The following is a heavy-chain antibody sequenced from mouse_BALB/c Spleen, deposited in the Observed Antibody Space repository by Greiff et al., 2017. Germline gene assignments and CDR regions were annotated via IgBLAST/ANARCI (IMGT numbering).Heavy chain of an antibody. D-gene: IGHD2-2*01. J-gene: IGHJ4*01. CDR1: GYTFTSYT. Sequence: VQLKESAAELARPGASVKMSCKASGYTFTSYTMHWVKQRPGQGLEWIGYINPSSGYTEYNQKFKDKTTLTADKSSSTAYMQLSSLTSEDSAVYYCAIYYGYDEGYYYAMDYWGQGTSVTVSS. CDR2: INPSSGYT. CDR3: AIYYGYDEGYYYAMDY. V-gene: IGHV1-4*02.